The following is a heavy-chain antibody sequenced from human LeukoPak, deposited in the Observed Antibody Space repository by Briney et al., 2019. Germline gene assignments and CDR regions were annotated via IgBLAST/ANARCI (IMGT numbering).Heavy chain of an antibody. Sequence: PGGSLRLSCAASGFTFSSYNMKWVRQAPGKGLEWISYIGSSTSPIYYADSVKGRFTISRDNAENSLYLQMNSLRDEDTAVYYCARIKLDRHWSYDYWGQRTLFTVSS. D-gene: IGHD2-8*02. V-gene: IGHV3-48*02. CDR2: IGSSTSPI. CDR3: ARIKLDRHWSYDY. J-gene: IGHJ4*02. CDR1: GFTFSSYN.